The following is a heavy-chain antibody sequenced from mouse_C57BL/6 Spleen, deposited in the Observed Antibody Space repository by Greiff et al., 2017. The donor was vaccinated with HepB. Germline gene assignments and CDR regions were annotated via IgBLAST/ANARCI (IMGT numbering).Heavy chain of an antibody. CDR1: GYTFTSYW. CDR3: ARDYDGYFDV. Sequence: QVHVKQPGAELVKPGASVKMSCKASGYTFTSYWITWVKQRPGQGLEWIGDIYPGSGSTNYNEKFKSKATLTVDTSSSTAYMQLSSLTSEDSAVYYCARDYDGYFDVWGTGTTVTVSS. CDR2: IYPGSGST. D-gene: IGHD2-4*01. V-gene: IGHV1-55*01. J-gene: IGHJ1*03.